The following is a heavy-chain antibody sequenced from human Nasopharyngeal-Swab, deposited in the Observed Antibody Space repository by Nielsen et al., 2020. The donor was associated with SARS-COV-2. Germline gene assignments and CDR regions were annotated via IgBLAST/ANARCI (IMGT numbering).Heavy chain of an antibody. CDR3: ARARITMIVVVNAFDI. CDR1: GGSISSGGYY. J-gene: IGHJ3*02. V-gene: IGHV4-30-2*01. Sequence: SETLSLTCTVSGGSISSGGYYWSWIRQPPGKGLEWIGYIYHSGSTYYNPSLKSRVTISVDRSKNQFSLKLSSVTAADTAVYYCARARITMIVVVNAFDIWGQGTMVTVSS. D-gene: IGHD3-22*01. CDR2: IYHSGST.